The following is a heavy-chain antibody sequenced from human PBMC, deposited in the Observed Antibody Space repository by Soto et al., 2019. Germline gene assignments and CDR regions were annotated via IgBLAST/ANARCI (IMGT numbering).Heavy chain of an antibody. V-gene: IGHV3-23*01. D-gene: IGHD1-1*01. CDR3: AKPRGGTAVGTKTAFDS. Sequence: EVQLLESGGGLVQRGGSLRLSCTASGFTFNIFAMTWVRQAPGKGLEWVAGLSASGSVIYYGESVKGRFTISRDNSNSTLYLQMNSLRAEDTAVYYCAKPRGGTAVGTKTAFDSWGQGTLVTVSS. J-gene: IGHJ5*01. CDR2: LSASGSVI. CDR1: GFTFNIFA.